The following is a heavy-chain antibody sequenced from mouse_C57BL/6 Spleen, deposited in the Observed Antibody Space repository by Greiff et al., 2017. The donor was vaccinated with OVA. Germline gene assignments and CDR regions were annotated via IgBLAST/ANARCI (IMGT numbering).Heavy chain of an antibody. CDR3: ARRGSLTSYYAMDY. V-gene: IGHV1-55*01. Sequence: QVQLQQPGAELVKPGASVKMSCKASGYTFTSYWITWVKQRPGQGLEWIGDIYPGSGSTNYNEKFKRKATLTVEPSSSTAYMQLSSLTSADSAVYYCARRGSLTSYYAMDYWGQGTSVTVSS. D-gene: IGHD2-13*01. CDR1: GYTFTSYW. CDR2: IYPGSGST. J-gene: IGHJ4*01.